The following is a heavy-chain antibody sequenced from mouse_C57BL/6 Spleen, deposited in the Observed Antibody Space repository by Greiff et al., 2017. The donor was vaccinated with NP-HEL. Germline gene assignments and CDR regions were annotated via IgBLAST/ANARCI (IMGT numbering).Heavy chain of an antibody. D-gene: IGHD1-1*01. Sequence: EVKLVESGGGLVKPGGSLKLSCAASGFTFSSYAMSWVRQTPEKRLEWVATISDGGSYTYYPDNVKGRFTISRDNAKNNLYLQMSHLKSEDTAMYYCARDLLRDYAMDYWGQGTSVTVSS. CDR1: GFTFSSYA. J-gene: IGHJ4*01. CDR3: ARDLLRDYAMDY. V-gene: IGHV5-4*01. CDR2: ISDGGSYT.